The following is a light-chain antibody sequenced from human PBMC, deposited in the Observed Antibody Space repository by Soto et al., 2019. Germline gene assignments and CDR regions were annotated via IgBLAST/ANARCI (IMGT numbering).Light chain of an antibody. CDR1: QSIDIY. J-gene: IGKJ4*01. Sequence: ETVLTQSPATLSLSPGERATLSCRASQSIDIYLAWYQQKPGQAPRLLIYDASNRATGIPARFSGSGSGTDFTLTISSLEPEDFAVYYCQQRRSWPPLTFGGGTKVEIK. CDR3: QQRRSWPPLT. CDR2: DAS. V-gene: IGKV3-11*01.